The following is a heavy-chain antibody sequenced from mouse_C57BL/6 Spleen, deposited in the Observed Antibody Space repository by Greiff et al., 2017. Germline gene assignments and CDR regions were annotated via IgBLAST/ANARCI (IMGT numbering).Heavy chain of an antibody. J-gene: IGHJ2*01. Sequence: QVQLQQPGAELVRPGSSVKLSCKASGYTFTSYWMDWVKQRPGQGLEWIGNIYPSDSETHYNQKFKDKATLTVDKSSSTAYMQRSSLTSEDSAVYYCARRGKGGYFDYWGQGTTLTVSS. CDR3: ARRGKGGYFDY. CDR1: GYTFTSYW. V-gene: IGHV1-61*01. CDR2: IYPSDSET.